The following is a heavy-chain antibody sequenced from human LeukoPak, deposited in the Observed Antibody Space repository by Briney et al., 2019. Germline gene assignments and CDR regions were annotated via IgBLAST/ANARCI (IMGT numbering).Heavy chain of an antibody. CDR1: GYTFTSYY. CDR3: ARERTLHCSSTSCYTGGWFDP. CDR2: INPSGGST. D-gene: IGHD2-2*02. Sequence: ASVKVSCKASGYTFTSYYMHWVRQAPGQGLEWMGIINPSGGSTSYAQKFQGRVTMTRDTSTSTVYMELSSLRSEDTAVYYCARERTLHCSSTSCYTGGWFDPWGQGTLVTVSS. V-gene: IGHV1-46*01. J-gene: IGHJ5*02.